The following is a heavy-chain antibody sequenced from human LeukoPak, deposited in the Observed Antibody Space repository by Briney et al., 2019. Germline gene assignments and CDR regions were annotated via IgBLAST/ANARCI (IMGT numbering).Heavy chain of an antibody. V-gene: IGHV3-30-3*01. CDR3: ARAYYYGSGSQYYFDY. Sequence: GGSLRLSCAASGFTFSSYAMHWVRQAPGKGLGWVAVISYDGSNKYYADSVKGRFTISRDNSKNTLYLQMNSLRAEDTAVYYCARAYYYGSGSQYYFDYWGQGTLVTVSS. CDR2: ISYDGSNK. D-gene: IGHD3-10*01. CDR1: GFTFSSYA. J-gene: IGHJ4*02.